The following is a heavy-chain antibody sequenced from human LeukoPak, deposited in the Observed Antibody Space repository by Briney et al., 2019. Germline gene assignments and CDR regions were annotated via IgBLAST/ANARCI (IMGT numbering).Heavy chain of an antibody. V-gene: IGHV4-39*07. D-gene: IGHD6-13*01. CDR3: ARRVHSSSWSSYFDY. CDR1: GGSISSSSYY. Sequence: SETLSLTCTVSGGSISSSSYYWGWIRQPPGKGLEWIGSFYYSGSTYYNPSLKSRVTISVDTSKNQFFLKLSSVTATDTAAYYCARRVHSSSWSSYFDYWGQETLVTVSS. CDR2: FYYSGST. J-gene: IGHJ4*02.